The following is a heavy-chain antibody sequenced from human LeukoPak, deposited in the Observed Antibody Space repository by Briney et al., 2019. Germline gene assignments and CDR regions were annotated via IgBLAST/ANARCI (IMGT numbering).Heavy chain of an antibody. D-gene: IGHD2-15*01. J-gene: IGHJ1*01. V-gene: IGHV3-30*18. CDR3: AKDFAKYCSGGCDFQH. CDR2: ISYDGPNK. Sequence: QPGGSLRLSCAASGFTFSSYEMNWVRQAPGKGLEWVAVISYDGPNKYYADSVKGRFTISRDNSKNTLYLQMNSLRAEDTAVYYCAKDFAKYCSGGCDFQHWGQGTLVTVSS. CDR1: GFTFSSYE.